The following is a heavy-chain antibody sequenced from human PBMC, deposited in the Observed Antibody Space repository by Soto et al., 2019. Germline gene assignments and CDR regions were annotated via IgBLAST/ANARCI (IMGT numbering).Heavy chain of an antibody. Sequence: QVQLVQSGAEVKKPGASVKVSCKSSGYIFTSYGLSWVRQAPGQGLEWMGWISSYNGNTNYAQKVQDRVTMTTDTSTTTTYMELRSLTSDDTAVYYFARGPRYCSSTSCFSGVTWFDPWGQGTLVTVSS. CDR1: GYIFTSYG. V-gene: IGHV1-18*04. J-gene: IGHJ5*02. CDR3: ARGPRYCSSTSCFSGVTWFDP. D-gene: IGHD2-2*01. CDR2: ISSYNGNT.